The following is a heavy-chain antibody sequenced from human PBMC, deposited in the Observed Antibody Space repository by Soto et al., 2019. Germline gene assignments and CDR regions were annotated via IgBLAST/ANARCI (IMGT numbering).Heavy chain of an antibody. D-gene: IGHD2-8*01. V-gene: IGHV4-4*02. CDR3: AITDAGDFHY. J-gene: IGHJ4*02. Sequence: PSETLSLTCAVSGASISSTYWWSWVRQPQGKGLEWLGEIYHSVSTYYNQSLRSRVAISVDTSQNLFSLTLTSVTAADTAVYYCAITDAGDFHYWGQGALVTVSS. CDR1: GASISSTYW. CDR2: IYHSVST.